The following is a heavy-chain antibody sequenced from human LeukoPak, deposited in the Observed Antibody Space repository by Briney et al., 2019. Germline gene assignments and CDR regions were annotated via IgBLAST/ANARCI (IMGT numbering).Heavy chain of an antibody. CDR2: ISAYNGNT. D-gene: IGHD2-2*01. V-gene: IGHV1-18*01. Sequence: ASVKVSCKASGYTFTSYGISWVRQAPGQGLEWMGWISAYNGNTNYAQKLQGGVTMTTDTSTSTAYMELRSLRSDDTAVHYCARYVVPAAMAEGWGQLVLGTCDYWGQGTLVTVSS. CDR3: ARYVVPAAMAEGWGQLVLGTCDY. J-gene: IGHJ4*02. CDR1: GYTFTSYG.